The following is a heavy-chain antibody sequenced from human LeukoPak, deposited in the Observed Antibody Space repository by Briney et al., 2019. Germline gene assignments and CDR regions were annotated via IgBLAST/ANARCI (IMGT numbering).Heavy chain of an antibody. CDR3: ARNPIAAAGRWFDP. CDR1: GGTFSSYA. J-gene: IGHJ5*02. D-gene: IGHD6-13*01. CDR2: IIPIFGTA. Sequence: APVKVSCKASGGTFSSYAISWVRQAPGQGLEWMGGIIPIFGTANYAQKFQGRVTITTDESTSTAYMELSSLRSEDTAVYYCARNPIAAAGRWFDPWGQGTLVTVSS. V-gene: IGHV1-69*05.